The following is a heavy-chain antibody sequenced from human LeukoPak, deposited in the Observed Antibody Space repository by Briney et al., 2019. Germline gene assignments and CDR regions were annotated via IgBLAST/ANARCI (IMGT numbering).Heavy chain of an antibody. CDR1: GGSISSGGYY. J-gene: IGHJ4*02. Sequence: SQTLSLTCTVSGGSISSGGYYWSRIRQPPGKGLEWIGYIYHSGSTYYNPSLKSRVTISVDRSKNQFSLKLSSVTAADTAVYYCARDHFNGLDYWGQGTLVTVSS. CDR2: IYHSGST. V-gene: IGHV4-30-2*01. CDR3: ARDHFNGLDY.